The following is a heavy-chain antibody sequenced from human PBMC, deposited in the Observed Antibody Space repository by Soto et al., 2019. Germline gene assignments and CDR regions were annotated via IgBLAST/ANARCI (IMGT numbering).Heavy chain of an antibody. D-gene: IGHD3-9*01. J-gene: IGHJ6*02. V-gene: IGHV1-18*01. CDR3: ARGVLRYFDWLRSYYYYGWDG. Sequence: SVEVSAKASCYTFTSYGISWVRQAPGQGLEWMGWISAYNANTNYAQKLQGRVTMTTDTSTTTAYMELTSLRSDDTAVYYCARGVLRYFDWLRSYYYYGWDGWGRGTRGSVSS. CDR1: CYTFTSYG. CDR2: ISAYNANT.